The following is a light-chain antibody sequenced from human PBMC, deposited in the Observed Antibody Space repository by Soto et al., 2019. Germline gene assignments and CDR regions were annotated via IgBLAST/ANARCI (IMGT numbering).Light chain of an antibody. V-gene: IGLV1-40*01. CDR1: SSNLGAGYP. J-gene: IGLJ3*02. Sequence: QSVLTQPPSVSGAPGQRVTVSCIGSSSNLGAGYPVQWYQQVPGTAPKLLIYGNTNRPSGVPDRFSGSKSGTSASLAITGLQAEDDADYYCQSYDISLSGWVLGGGTKLTVL. CDR3: QSYDISLSGWV. CDR2: GNT.